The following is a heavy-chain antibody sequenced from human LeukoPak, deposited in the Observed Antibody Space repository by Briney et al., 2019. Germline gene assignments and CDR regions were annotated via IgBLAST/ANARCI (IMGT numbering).Heavy chain of an antibody. CDR3: ARVAAAKFLNWLDP. Sequence: PSETLSLTCAVYGGSFSGYYWSWIRQPPGKGLEGIGEINHSKSTNYNPSLKSRVTISVDTSKNQFSLQLSSVTAADTAVYYCARVAAAKFLNWLDPWGQGTLVTVSS. J-gene: IGHJ5*02. CDR1: GGSFSGYY. CDR2: INHSKST. V-gene: IGHV4-34*01. D-gene: IGHD6-13*01.